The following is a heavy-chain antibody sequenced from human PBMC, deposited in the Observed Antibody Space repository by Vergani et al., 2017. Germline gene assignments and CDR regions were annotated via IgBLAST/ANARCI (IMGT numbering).Heavy chain of an antibody. D-gene: IGHD5-24*01. CDR2: TWYEGNNN. V-gene: IGHV3-33*01. CDR3: ARETRDTPSSLDY. CDR1: SFQLGDYG. Sequence: QVQLVESGGGVVQPGRSLRLSCTPSSFQLGDYGMHWVRQAPGRGLEWVSMTWYEGNNNYYADSVKGRFTLSKDISKNTLYLQMNSLRGDDTAVYYCARETRDTPSSLDYWLEGALVSLSS. J-gene: IGHJ4*02.